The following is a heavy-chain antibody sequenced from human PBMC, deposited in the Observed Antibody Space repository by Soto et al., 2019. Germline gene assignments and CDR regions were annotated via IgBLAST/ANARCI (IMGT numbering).Heavy chain of an antibody. V-gene: IGHV4-59*01. CDR2: IYYSGST. D-gene: IGHD5-12*01. J-gene: IGHJ4*02. Sequence: SETLSLTCTVSGGSISSYYWSWIRQPSGKGLEWIGYIYYSGSTNYNPSLKSRVTISVDTSKNQFSLKLSSVTAADTAVYYCARAGAEEWLLHPLDYWGQGTLVTVSS. CDR3: ARAGAEEWLLHPLDY. CDR1: GGSISSYY.